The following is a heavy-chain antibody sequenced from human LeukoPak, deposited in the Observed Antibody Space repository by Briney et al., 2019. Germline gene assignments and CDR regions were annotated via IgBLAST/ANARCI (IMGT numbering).Heavy chain of an antibody. J-gene: IGHJ5*01. V-gene: IGHV4-59*08. CDR3: ALAPNSNWFDF. D-gene: IGHD2-8*01. CDR1: GDSISSFY. CDR2: IDYSGSS. Sequence: KTSETLSLTCSVSGDSISSFYWNWIRQPPGKRLEWIGNIDYSGSSNYNPSLESRVTISIDTSRKQFFLKLDSVTAADTAVYYCALAPNSNWFDFWGQGTLVTVSS.